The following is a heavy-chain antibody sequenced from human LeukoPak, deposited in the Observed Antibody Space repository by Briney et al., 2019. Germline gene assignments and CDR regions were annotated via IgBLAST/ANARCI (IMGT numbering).Heavy chain of an antibody. D-gene: IGHD6-13*01. J-gene: IGHJ4*02. CDR1: GFTFSSDW. Sequence: GGSLRLSCAAAGFTFSSDWITWVRQAPGKGLEWVANIKRDGSEKYYVDSVKGRFTISRDNAKNSLYLQMNSLRAEDTAVYYCARGGYSSSWYWFYWGQGTLVTVSS. CDR3: ARGGYSSSWYWFY. V-gene: IGHV3-7*05. CDR2: IKRDGSEK.